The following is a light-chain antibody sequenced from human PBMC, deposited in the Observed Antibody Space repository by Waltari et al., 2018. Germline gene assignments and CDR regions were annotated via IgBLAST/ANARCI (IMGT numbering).Light chain of an antibody. Sequence: QSALTQPASVSGSPGQSITISCTGTSSDVGGYNYVSWYQQHPGKAPKLMIYEVSNRPSGVSNRFSGSKSSNTASLTISGLQAEDEADYYCSSYTSSSTYVIGTGTKVTVL. CDR3: SSYTSSSTYV. CDR1: SSDVGGYNY. CDR2: EVS. J-gene: IGLJ1*01. V-gene: IGLV2-14*01.